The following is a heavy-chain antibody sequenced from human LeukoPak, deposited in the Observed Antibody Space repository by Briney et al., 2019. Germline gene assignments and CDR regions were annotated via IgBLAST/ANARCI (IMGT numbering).Heavy chain of an antibody. J-gene: IGHJ4*02. CDR3: AREAGDGSGSYDY. D-gene: IGHD3-10*01. V-gene: IGHV1-2*06. Sequence: GASVKVSCKASGFTSTDYYMHWVRQAPGQGLEWMGRINPNSGGTNFAQKFQGRVTMTRDTSISTAYMELSRLTSDDTAVYNCAREAGDGSGSYDYWGQGTLVTVSS. CDR1: GFTSTDYY. CDR2: INPNSGGT.